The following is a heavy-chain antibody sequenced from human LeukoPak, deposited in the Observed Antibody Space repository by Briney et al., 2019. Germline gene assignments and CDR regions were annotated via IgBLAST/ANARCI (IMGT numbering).Heavy chain of an antibody. Sequence: GGSLRLSCAASGFTFSSYAMSWVRQAPGKGLEWVSAISGSGGSTYYADSVKGRFTIPRDKSKNTLYLQMNSLRAEDTAVYYCAKGVRGDYYYYMDVWGKGTTVTVSS. J-gene: IGHJ6*03. CDR2: ISGSGGST. CDR3: AKGVRGDYYYYMDV. CDR1: GFTFSSYA. D-gene: IGHD3-10*01. V-gene: IGHV3-23*01.